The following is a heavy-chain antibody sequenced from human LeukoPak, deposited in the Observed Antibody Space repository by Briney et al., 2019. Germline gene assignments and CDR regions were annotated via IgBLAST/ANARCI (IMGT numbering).Heavy chain of an antibody. CDR2: IYHSGST. D-gene: IGHD2-15*01. V-gene: IGHV4-4*02. CDR1: GGSISSSNW. J-gene: IGHJ4*02. CDR3: ARVECSGGSCYSFPDY. Sequence: PSETLSLTCAVSGGSISSSNWWSWVRQPPGKGLEWIGEIYHSGSTNYNPSLKSRVTISVGKSKNQFSLKLSSVTAADTAVYYCARVECSGGSCYSFPDYWGQGTLVTVSS.